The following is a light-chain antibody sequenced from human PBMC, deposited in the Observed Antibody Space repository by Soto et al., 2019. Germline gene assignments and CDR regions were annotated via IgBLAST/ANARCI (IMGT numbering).Light chain of an antibody. CDR2: DTS. V-gene: IGLV7-46*01. Sequence: QAVVTQEPSLTVSPGGTVTLTCGSNTGAVTSGHYPYWFQQKPGQAPRTLIYDTSNKHSWTPARFSGSLLGGKAALILSGAQPEDEADYYCLLSYSDGRLFGGGTKLTVL. CDR1: TGAVTSGHY. J-gene: IGLJ2*01. CDR3: LLSYSDGRL.